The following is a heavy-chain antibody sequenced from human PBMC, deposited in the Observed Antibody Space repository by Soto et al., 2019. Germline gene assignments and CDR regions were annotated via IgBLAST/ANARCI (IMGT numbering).Heavy chain of an antibody. CDR3: ARGWSGRYYDFWSGPSAPYFDY. J-gene: IGHJ4*02. D-gene: IGHD3-3*01. Sequence: SETLSLTCTVSGGPISSGDYYWSWIRQPPGKGLEWIGYIYYSGSTYYSPSLKSRVTISVDTSKNQFSLKLSSVTAADTAVYYCARGWSGRYYDFWSGPSAPYFDYWGRGTLVTVSS. CDR1: GGPISSGDYY. CDR2: IYYSGST. V-gene: IGHV4-30-4*01.